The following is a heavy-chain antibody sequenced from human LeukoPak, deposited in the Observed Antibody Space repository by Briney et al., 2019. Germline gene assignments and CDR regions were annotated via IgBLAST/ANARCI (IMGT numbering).Heavy chain of an antibody. J-gene: IGHJ4*02. CDR2: INAGNGNT. D-gene: IGHD2-2*01. CDR3: ARRHYCSSTSCLYYFDY. Sequence: GASVNVSCKASGYTFTSYAMHWVRQAPGQRLEWMGWINAGNGNTKYSQKFQGRVTITRDTSASTAYMELSSLRSEDTAVYYCARRHYCSSTSCLYYFDYWGQGTLVTVSS. V-gene: IGHV1-3*01. CDR1: GYTFTSYA.